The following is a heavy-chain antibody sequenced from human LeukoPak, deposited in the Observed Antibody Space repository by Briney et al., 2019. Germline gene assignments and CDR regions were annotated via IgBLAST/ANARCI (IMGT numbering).Heavy chain of an antibody. Sequence: GGSLRLSCAVSGITLSNYGMSWVRQAPGKGLEWVAGISDSGGRTKYADSVKGRFTVSRDNPKNTLYLQMNSLRAEDTAVYFCAKRGVVIRVILVGFHKEAYYFDSWGQGALVTVSS. J-gene: IGHJ4*02. CDR1: GITLSNYG. D-gene: IGHD3-22*01. V-gene: IGHV3-23*01. CDR3: AKRGVVIRVILVGFHKEAYYFDS. CDR2: ISDSGGRT.